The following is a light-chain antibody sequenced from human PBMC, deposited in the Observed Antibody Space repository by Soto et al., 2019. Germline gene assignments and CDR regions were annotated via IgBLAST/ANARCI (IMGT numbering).Light chain of an antibody. CDR2: EVS. Sequence: QSDLTQPASVSGSPGQSSTISCTGTSSDVGGYNYVSWYQQHPGKAPKLMIYEVSNRPSGVSNRFSGSKSGNTASLTISGLQAEYEADYYCSSYTSSSTPPYVFGTGTKVTVL. CDR1: SSDVGGYNY. CDR3: SSYTSSSTPPYV. J-gene: IGLJ1*01. V-gene: IGLV2-14*01.